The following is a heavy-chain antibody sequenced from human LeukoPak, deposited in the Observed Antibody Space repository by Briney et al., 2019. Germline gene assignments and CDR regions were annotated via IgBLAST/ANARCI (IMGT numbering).Heavy chain of an antibody. CDR2: INPSGGST. J-gene: IGHJ6*02. V-gene: IGHV1-46*01. CDR1: RYTLTSNY. CDR3: AEDFLYGMDV. Sequence: GASVKVSCKASRYTLTSNYMHWVRQAPGQGLEWMGTINPSGGSTSYAQKFQGRVTMTRDTSTSTVYMELSSLRSEDTAVYYCAEDFLYGMDVWGQGTTVTVSS.